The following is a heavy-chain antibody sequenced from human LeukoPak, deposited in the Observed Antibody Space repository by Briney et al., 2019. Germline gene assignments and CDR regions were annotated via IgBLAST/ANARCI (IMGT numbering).Heavy chain of an antibody. CDR2: IYYSGST. Sequence: PSETLSLTCTVSGGSISSYYWSWIRQPPGKGLEWIVYIYYSGSTNYNPSLKSRVTISVDTSKNQFSLKLSSVTAADTAVYYCAGHCSGHSCYSVFDYWGQGTLVTVSS. CDR1: GGSISSYY. CDR3: AGHCSGHSCYSVFDY. V-gene: IGHV4-59*08. J-gene: IGHJ4*02. D-gene: IGHD2-15*01.